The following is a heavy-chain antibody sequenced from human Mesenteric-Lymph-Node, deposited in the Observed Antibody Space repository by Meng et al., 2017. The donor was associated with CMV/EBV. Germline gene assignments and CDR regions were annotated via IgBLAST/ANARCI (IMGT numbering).Heavy chain of an antibody. CDR3: ARHQRWLKSEGGFNY. CDR1: GWSFSGYY. Sequence: QGGAVSWTPCDTLPPIGSGCGWSFSGYYWRGLRQAPGKGLEWIGETNPIGRPNYTPSLKSRVTISVDTSKNQFSLKLSSVTAADTAVYYCARHQRWLKSEGGFNYWGQGTLVTVSS. CDR2: TNPIGRP. J-gene: IGHJ4*02. V-gene: IGHV4-34*01. D-gene: IGHD4-23*01.